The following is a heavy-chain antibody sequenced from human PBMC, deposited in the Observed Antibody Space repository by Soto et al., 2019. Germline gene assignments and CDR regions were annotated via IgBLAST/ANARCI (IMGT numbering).Heavy chain of an antibody. Sequence: SQTLSLTCAISGDSVSSNSATWNWIRQCPSRGLEWLGRTYYRSKWYSDYAVSVKSRITINPDTSKNQFSLQLNSVTPEDTAVYYCARAAYSGSYQGYFDHWGQGTLVTVPS. D-gene: IGHD1-26*01. CDR1: GDSVSSNSAT. CDR2: TYYRSKWYS. J-gene: IGHJ4*02. V-gene: IGHV6-1*01. CDR3: ARAAYSGSYQGYFDH.